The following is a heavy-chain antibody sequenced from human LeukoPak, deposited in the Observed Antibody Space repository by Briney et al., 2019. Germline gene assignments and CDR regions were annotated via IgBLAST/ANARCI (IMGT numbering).Heavy chain of an antibody. CDR2: ISGSGGST. CDR1: GFTFSGYA. D-gene: IGHD3-10*01. Sequence: GGSLRLSCAASGFTFSGYAMSWVRQAPGKGLEWVSAISGSGGSTYYADSVKGRFTISRDNSKNTLYLQMNSLRAEDTAVYYCAKVRPPVHYGSESYSALYFDYWGQGTLVTVSS. CDR3: AKVRPPVHYGSESYSALYFDY. J-gene: IGHJ4*02. V-gene: IGHV3-23*01.